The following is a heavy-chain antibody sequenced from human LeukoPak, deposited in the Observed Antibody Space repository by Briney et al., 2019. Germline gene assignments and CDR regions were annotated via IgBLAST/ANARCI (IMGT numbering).Heavy chain of an antibody. CDR1: GYTFSNYW. CDR3: ARGPYSISSMDY. V-gene: IGHV5-51*01. J-gene: IGHJ4*02. CDR2: IYPGDSDT. D-gene: IGHD6-6*01. Sequence: GEPLKISCKSSGYTFSNYWIGWVRQMPGKGLEWMGIIYPGDSDTRYSPSFEGQVSISADKSISTAYLQWSSLKASDTAMYYCARGPYSISSMDYWGQGTLVTVSS.